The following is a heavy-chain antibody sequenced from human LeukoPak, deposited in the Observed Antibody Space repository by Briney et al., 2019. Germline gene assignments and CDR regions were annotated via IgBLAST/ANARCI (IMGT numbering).Heavy chain of an antibody. V-gene: IGHV3-48*04. CDR1: GFTFSSYS. CDR2: ISSSSTI. D-gene: IGHD1-26*01. CDR3: ARDSGGSYYVYYYYGMDV. J-gene: IGHJ6*02. Sequence: PGGSLRLSCAASGFTFSSYSMNWVRQAPGKGLEWVSYISSSSTIYYADSVKGRFTISRDNAKNSLYLQMNSLRAEDTAVYYCARDSGGSYYVYYYYGMDVWGQGTTVTVSS.